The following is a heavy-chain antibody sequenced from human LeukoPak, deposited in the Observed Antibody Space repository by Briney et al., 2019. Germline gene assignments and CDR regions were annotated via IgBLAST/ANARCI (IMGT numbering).Heavy chain of an antibody. D-gene: IGHD6-6*01. V-gene: IGHV3-7*01. Sequence: GGSLRLSCAASGFTFSSYWMSWVRQAPGKGLEWAANIKQDGSEKYYVDSVKGRFTISRDNAKNSLYLQMNSLRAEDTAVYYCARVVGYSSSYYFDYWGQGTLVTVSS. CDR1: GFTFSSYW. CDR2: IKQDGSEK. J-gene: IGHJ4*02. CDR3: ARVVGYSSSYYFDY.